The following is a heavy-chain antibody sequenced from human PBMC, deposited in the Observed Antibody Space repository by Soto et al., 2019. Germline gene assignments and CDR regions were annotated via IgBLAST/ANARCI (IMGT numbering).Heavy chain of an antibody. CDR2: IYHSGST. V-gene: IGHV4-4*02. D-gene: IGHD6-13*01. CDR3: ARGPGAAAGLYYFDY. J-gene: IGHJ4*02. Sequence: SETLSLTFAVSSGSISSSNWWSWARQPPGKGLEWIGEIYHSGSTNYNPSLKSRVTISVDKSKNQFSLKLSSVTAADTAVYYCARGPGAAAGLYYFDYWGQGTLVTVSS. CDR1: SGSISSSNW.